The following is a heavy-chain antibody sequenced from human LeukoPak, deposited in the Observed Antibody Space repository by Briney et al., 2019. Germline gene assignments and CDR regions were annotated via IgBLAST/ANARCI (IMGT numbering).Heavy chain of an antibody. V-gene: IGHV1-18*01. J-gene: IGHJ4*02. CDR1: GYTFTSYG. CDR3: ARTYYDFWSAYYSHEGNPFDY. D-gene: IGHD3-3*01. CDR2: ISAYNGNT. Sequence: ASVKVSCKASGYTFTSYGISWVRQAPGQGLEWMGWISAYNGNTNYAQKLQGRVTMTTDTSTSTAYMELRSLRSDDTAVYYCARTYYDFWSAYYSHEGNPFDYWGQGTLVTVPS.